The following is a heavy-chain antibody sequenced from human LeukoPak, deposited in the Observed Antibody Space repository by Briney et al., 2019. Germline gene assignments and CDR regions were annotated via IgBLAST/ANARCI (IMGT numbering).Heavy chain of an antibody. J-gene: IGHJ4*02. CDR1: GFTFRSHA. CDR2: IYENGGTT. V-gene: IGHV3-23*01. D-gene: IGHD3-22*01. Sequence: GGSLRLSCVGSGFTFRSHAMSWVRQAPEKGLEFVSGIYENGGTTYYADSVKGRFSISRDNSKNTLFLQMNSLRAEDTAVYYCAKGLRTSYYDTSGYYLCDYWGQGTLVTVSS. CDR3: AKGLRTSYYDTSGYYLCDY.